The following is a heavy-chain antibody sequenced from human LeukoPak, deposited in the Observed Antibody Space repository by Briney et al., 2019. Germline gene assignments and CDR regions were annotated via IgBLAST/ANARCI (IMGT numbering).Heavy chain of an antibody. CDR3: AKGSRWSRRYYFDY. V-gene: IGHV3-23*01. CDR1: GFSFSSYA. Sequence: PGGSLRLSCEGSGFSFSSYAMSWVRRAPGKGLEWVSAITDSGGSTYHADSVKGRFTISRDNSKSTLFLQMNSLRVEDTAVYYCAKGSRWSRRYYFDYWGLGTLVTVSS. J-gene: IGHJ4*02. CDR2: ITDSGGST. D-gene: IGHD6-13*01.